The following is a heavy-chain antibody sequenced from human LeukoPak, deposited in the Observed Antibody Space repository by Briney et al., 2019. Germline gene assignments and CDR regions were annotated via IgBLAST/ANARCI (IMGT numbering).Heavy chain of an antibody. J-gene: IGHJ4*02. Sequence: SETLSLTCTVSGGSISSYYWSWIRQPPGKGLEGIGYIYYSGSTTYNPSLKSRVTISVDTSKNQFSLKLSSVTAADTAVYYCARSYYYGSGSYFLGYWGQGTLVTVSS. V-gene: IGHV4-59*12. CDR2: IYYSGST. CDR1: GGSISSYY. CDR3: ARSYYYGSGSYFLGY. D-gene: IGHD3-10*01.